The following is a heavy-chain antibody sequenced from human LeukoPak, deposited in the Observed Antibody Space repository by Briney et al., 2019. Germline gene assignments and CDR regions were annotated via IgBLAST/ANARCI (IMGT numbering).Heavy chain of an antibody. CDR2: VSGSGVGT. CDR3: AKASCSGGSCYDY. D-gene: IGHD2-15*01. CDR1: GFTFSTYA. V-gene: IGHV3-23*01. Sequence: GGSLRLSRAASGFTFSTYAMSWVRQAPGKGLEWVSTVSGSGVGTYYADSVKGRFTISRDNSKNTLYLQMNSLRAEDTAVYYCAKASCSGGSCYDYWGQGTLVTVSS. J-gene: IGHJ4*02.